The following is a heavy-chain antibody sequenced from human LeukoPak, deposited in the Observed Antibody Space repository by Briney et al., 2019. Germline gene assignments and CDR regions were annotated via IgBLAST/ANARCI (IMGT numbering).Heavy chain of an antibody. D-gene: IGHD6-25*01. CDR2: ICSSSSYI. J-gene: IGHJ4*02. V-gene: IGHV3-21*01. Sequence: GGSLRLSCAASGFTFSSYSMNWVRQAPGKGLEWVSSICSSSSYIYYADSVKGRFTISRDNAKNSLYLQMNSLRAEDTAVYYCASPAAHWGQGTLVTVSS. CDR3: ASPAAH. CDR1: GFTFSSYS.